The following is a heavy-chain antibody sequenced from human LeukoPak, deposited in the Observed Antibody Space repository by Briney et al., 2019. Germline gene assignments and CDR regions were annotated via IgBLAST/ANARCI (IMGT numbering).Heavy chain of an antibody. CDR3: ARDRSSGSYIDY. CDR1: GFTLSRYW. CDR2: IKQDGIEK. Sequence: GESLRLSCAASGFTLSRYWMSWVRQAPGKGLEWVANIKQDGIEKKYVDSVKGRFTISRDNARNSLNLQMSSLRAEDTAVYFCARDRSSGSYIDYWGQGTLVTVSS. J-gene: IGHJ4*02. D-gene: IGHD1-26*01. V-gene: IGHV3-7*01.